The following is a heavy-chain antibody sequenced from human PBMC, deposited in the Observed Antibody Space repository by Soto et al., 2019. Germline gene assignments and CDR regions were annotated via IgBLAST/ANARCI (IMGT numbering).Heavy chain of an antibody. CDR2: INDSGNI. D-gene: IGHD3-10*01. Sequence: QVQLQQWGAGLLKPSETLSLTCAVYGGSLSGYQWSWIRQTPGKGLEWIGEINDSGNINYNPSLKSRVTILLATRKKQISLKLSSVTAADSAVYYCARGLILWFGELSRRGGYYYYVDVWGKGTTVTVSS. J-gene: IGHJ6*03. CDR3: ARGLILWFGELSRRGGYYYYVDV. CDR1: GGSLSGYQ. V-gene: IGHV4-34*01.